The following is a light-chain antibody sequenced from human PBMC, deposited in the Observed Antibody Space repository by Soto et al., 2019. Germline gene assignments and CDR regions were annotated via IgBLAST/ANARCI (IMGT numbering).Light chain of an antibody. Sequence: EIVLTQSPATLSLSPGERATLSCRASQSVSSYLAWYQQKPGQAPRLLIYDASTRATGIPARFSGSGSVTDFTLTTTSLEPEDFAVYYCQQRSNWPPFTFGPGTKVDIK. V-gene: IGKV3-11*01. CDR1: QSVSSY. CDR3: QQRSNWPPFT. CDR2: DAS. J-gene: IGKJ3*01.